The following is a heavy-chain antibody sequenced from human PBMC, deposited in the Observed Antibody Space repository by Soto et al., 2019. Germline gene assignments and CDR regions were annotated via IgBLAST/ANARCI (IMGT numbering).Heavy chain of an antibody. Sequence: QVQLVESGGGVVQPGRSLRLSCAASGFTFSSYAMHWVRQAPGKGLEWVAVISCDGSNKYYADSVKGRFTISRDNSKNTLYLQMNSLRAEDTAVYYCARGLKGDIVATITYWGQGTLVTVSS. V-gene: IGHV3-30-3*01. CDR1: GFTFSSYA. D-gene: IGHD5-12*01. CDR3: ARGLKGDIVATITY. J-gene: IGHJ4*02. CDR2: ISCDGSNK.